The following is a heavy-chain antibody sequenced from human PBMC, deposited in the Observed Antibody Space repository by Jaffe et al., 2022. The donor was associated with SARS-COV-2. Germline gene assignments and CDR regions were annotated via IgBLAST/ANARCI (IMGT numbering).Heavy chain of an antibody. J-gene: IGHJ4*02. CDR2: IKQDGSEK. CDR3: AREYSGSSYFDS. CDR1: GFTFSFYW. V-gene: IGHV3-7*03. Sequence: EVQLVESGGGLVHPGGSLRLSCAASGFTFSFYWMTWVRQAPGKGLEWVANIKQDGSEKYYVDSVKGRFTISRDNAKNSLYLQMNSLRAEDTALYYCAREYSGSSYFDSWGQGTLVTVSS. D-gene: IGHD1-26*01.